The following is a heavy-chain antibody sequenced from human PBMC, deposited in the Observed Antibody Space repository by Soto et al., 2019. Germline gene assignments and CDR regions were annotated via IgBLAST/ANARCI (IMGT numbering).Heavy chain of an antibody. CDR1: GFIFSNYV. CDR2: MSYDGTTK. Sequence: QVQLVESGGGVVQPGRSLRLSCAASGFIFSNYVMYWVRQAPGKGLEWVAFMSYDGTTKYYADSVKGRFTISRDNSTNSLYLQMNNLRPEDRGVYYCAREVLGSRYFDYWGQGTLVTVSS. V-gene: IGHV3-30-3*01. J-gene: IGHJ4*02. CDR3: AREVLGSRYFDY. D-gene: IGHD2-8*02.